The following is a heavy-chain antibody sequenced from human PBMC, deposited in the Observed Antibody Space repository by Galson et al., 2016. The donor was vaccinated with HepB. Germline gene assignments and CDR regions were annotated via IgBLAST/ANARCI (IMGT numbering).Heavy chain of an antibody. J-gene: IGHJ4*02. CDR2: IEGDGTRP. CDR3: ARDLSGPDF. V-gene: IGHV3-74*01. Sequence: SLRLSCAASGFTFRNHQMHWVHQVSGKGLVWVSRIEGDGTRPIYADSVKGRFTISRDNAENTLYLQMNSLRAEDTAVYYCARDLSGPDFWGQGTLVTVTS. CDR1: GFTFRNHQ.